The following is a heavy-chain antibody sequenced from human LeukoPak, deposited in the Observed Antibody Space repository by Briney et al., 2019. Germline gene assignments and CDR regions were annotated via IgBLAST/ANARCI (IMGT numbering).Heavy chain of an antibody. D-gene: IGHD1-26*01. V-gene: IGHV1-69*05. CDR2: IIPIFGTA. CDR3: ARDAGDGSCLDY. CDR1: GGTFSSYA. Sequence: GSSVKVSCKASGGTFSSYAISWGRQAPGQGLEWMGGIIPIFGTANYAKKFQGRVTITTDESTSTAYMELSSLRSEDTAVYYCARDAGDGSCLDYWGQGTLVTVSS. J-gene: IGHJ4*02.